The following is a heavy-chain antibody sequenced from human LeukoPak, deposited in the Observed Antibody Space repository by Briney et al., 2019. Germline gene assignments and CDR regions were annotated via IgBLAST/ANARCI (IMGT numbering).Heavy chain of an antibody. CDR1: AYSFTSYW. V-gene: IGHV5-51*01. Sequence: GESLKISCKASAYSFTSYWIGWVRQMPGKGLEWMGIIYPGDSDTRYSPSFQGQVTISADKSISTAYLQWSSLKASDTAMYYCARPSYGSGSYGGSFDYWGQGTLVTVSS. D-gene: IGHD3-10*01. CDR2: IYPGDSDT. CDR3: ARPSYGSGSYGGSFDY. J-gene: IGHJ4*02.